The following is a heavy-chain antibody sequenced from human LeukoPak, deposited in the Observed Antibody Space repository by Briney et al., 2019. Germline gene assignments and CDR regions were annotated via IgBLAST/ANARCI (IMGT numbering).Heavy chain of an antibody. V-gene: IGHV3-23*01. D-gene: IGHD5-24*01. Sequence: ASVKVSCKASGGTFSSYAMSWVRQAPGKGLEWVSAISGSGGSTYYADSVKGRFTISRDNSKNTLYLQMNSLRAEDTAVYYCAKVGGEMATIPGFDYWGQGTLVTVSS. J-gene: IGHJ4*02. CDR3: AKVGGEMATIPGFDY. CDR1: GGTFSSYA. CDR2: ISGSGGST.